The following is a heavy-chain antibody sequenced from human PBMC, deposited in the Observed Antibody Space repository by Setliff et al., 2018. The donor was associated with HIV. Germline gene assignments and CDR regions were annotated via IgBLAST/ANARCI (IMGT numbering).Heavy chain of an antibody. J-gene: IGHJ4*02. V-gene: IGHV2-70*04. D-gene: IGHD6-25*01. CDR1: GFSLSTSGMR. Sequence: SGPTLVNPTQTLTLTCTFSGFSLSTSGMRVSWIRQPPGKALEWLARIDWDADKFYTTSLKTRLTISKDTFKNQVVLTMTNMDPVDTATYYCAREIAAPQGFDYWGQGTQVTVSS. CDR2: IDWDADK. CDR3: AREIAAPQGFDY.